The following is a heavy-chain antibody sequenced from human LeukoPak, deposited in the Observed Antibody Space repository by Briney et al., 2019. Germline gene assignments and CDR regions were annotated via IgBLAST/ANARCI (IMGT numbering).Heavy chain of an antibody. CDR3: ARDFNYYDSSVNYFDY. D-gene: IGHD3-22*01. V-gene: IGHV3-7*01. Sequence: GGSLRLSCAASGLTLSRHWMSWVRQAPGKGLEWVANMKQDGSEKNYVDSVKGRFTISRDNAENSLHLQMNSLRAEDTAVYYCARDFNYYDSSVNYFDYWGQGTLVTVSS. J-gene: IGHJ4*02. CDR2: MKQDGSEK. CDR1: GLTLSRHW.